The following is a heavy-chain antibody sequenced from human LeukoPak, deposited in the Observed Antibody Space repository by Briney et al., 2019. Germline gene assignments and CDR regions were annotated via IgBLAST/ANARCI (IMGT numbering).Heavy chain of an antibody. V-gene: IGHV3-23*01. J-gene: IGHJ6*03. CDR2: ISGSGGST. D-gene: IGHD3-22*01. CDR3: AKGSGDSSGYYYVYYYYYMDV. CDR1: GFTFSSYA. Sequence: GSLRLSCAASGFTFSSYAMSWVRQAPGKGLEWASGISGSGGSTYYADSVKGRFTISRDNSKNTLYLQMNSLRVEDTAVYYCAKGSGDSSGYYYVYYYYYMDVWGKGTTVTVSS.